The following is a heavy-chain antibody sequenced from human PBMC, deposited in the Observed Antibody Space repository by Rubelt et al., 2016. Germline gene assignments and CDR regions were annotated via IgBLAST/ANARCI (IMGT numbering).Heavy chain of an antibody. Sequence: QVQLVQSGAEVKKPGASVKVSCRTSGYTFTSYGISWVRQAPGQGLEWMGWISAYNGNTNYAQKLQGRVTMTTDTSTSTAYMERRSLRSDETAVYYCARDKPQQWLVLEPTFDYWGQGTLVTVSS. V-gene: IGHV1-18*01. J-gene: IGHJ4*02. CDR1: GYTFTSYG. CDR3: ARDKPQQWLVLEPTFDY. CDR2: ISAYNGNT. D-gene: IGHD6-19*01.